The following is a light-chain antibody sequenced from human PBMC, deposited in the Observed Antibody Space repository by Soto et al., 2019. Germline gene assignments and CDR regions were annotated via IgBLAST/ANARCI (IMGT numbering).Light chain of an antibody. Sequence: EIVLTQSPGTLSLSPGERATLSCRASQSVSSSSLGWYQQKPGQAPRLLIHGASIRATGIPDRFSGSGSGTDFTLTISRLEPEDFAVYYCQHYGSSPGTFGQGNKVEIK. J-gene: IGKJ1*01. CDR2: GAS. V-gene: IGKV3-20*01. CDR1: QSVSSSS. CDR3: QHYGSSPGT.